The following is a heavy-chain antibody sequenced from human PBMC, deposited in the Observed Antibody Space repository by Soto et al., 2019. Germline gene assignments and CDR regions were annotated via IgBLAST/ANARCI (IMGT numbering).Heavy chain of an antibody. CDR1: GGTFSSYA. D-gene: IGHD6-13*01. V-gene: IGHV1-69*01. CDR3: ASPIANRAYYYYGMDV. J-gene: IGHJ6*02. Sequence: QVQLVQSGAEVKKPGSSVKVSCKASGGTFSSYAISRVRQAPGQGLEWMGGIIPIFGTANYAQKFQGRVTITADESTSTAYMELSSLRSEDTAVYYCASPIANRAYYYYGMDVWGQGTTVTVSS. CDR2: IIPIFGTA.